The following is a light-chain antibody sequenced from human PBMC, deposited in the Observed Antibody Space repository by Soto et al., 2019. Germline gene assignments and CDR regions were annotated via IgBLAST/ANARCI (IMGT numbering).Light chain of an antibody. CDR1: QSVSSSY. CDR2: GAS. J-gene: IGKJ1*01. V-gene: IGKV3-20*01. Sequence: EIVLTQSPGTLSLSPGERATLSCRASQSVSSSYLAWYQQKPGQAPRLLLYGASSRATGIPDRFSGSGSGTDFTLTICRLEPEDFAVYYCQQYGSSPTFGQGTKVEIQ. CDR3: QQYGSSPT.